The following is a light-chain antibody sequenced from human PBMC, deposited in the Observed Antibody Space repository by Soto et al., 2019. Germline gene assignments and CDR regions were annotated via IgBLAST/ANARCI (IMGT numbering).Light chain of an antibody. J-gene: IGKJ5*01. V-gene: IGKV3-11*01. Sequence: EIVFTQCPAXLXFSPVERTTLXCRASQSVSSYLAWYQQKPGQAPRLLIYDASDRATGIPARFSGSGSGTDFTLTISSLEPEDFAVYYCQQRSDWPPNTFGQGTRLEIK. CDR3: QQRSDWPPNT. CDR2: DAS. CDR1: QSVSSY.